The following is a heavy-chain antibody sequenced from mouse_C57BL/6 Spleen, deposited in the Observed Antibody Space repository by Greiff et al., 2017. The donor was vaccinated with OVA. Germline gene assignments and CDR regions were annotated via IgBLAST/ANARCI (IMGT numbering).Heavy chain of an antibody. V-gene: IGHV1-55*01. CDR2: IYPGSGST. CDR1: GYTFTSYW. CDR3: ARRGLRLQERAMDY. Sequence: QVQLKQPGAELVKPGASVKMSCKASGYTFTSYWITWVKQRPGQGLEWIGDIYPGSGSTNYNEKFKSKATLTVDTSSSTAYMQLSSLTSEDSAVYYCARRGLRLQERAMDYWGQGTSVTVSS. J-gene: IGHJ4*01. D-gene: IGHD3-2*02.